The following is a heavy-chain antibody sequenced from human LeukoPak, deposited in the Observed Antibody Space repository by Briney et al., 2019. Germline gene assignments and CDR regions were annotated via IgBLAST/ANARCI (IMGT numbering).Heavy chain of an antibody. V-gene: IGHV3-48*03. J-gene: IGHJ4*02. CDR1: GFTFSSYE. Sequence: GGSLRLSCAASGFTFSSYEFNWVRQAPGKGLEWVSYISSSGTMIYYADSVKGRFTISRDNAKNTLYLQMNSLRAEDTAVYYCARDRNGGYDYWGQGTLVTVSS. CDR3: ARDRNGGYDY. D-gene: IGHD7-27*01. CDR2: ISSSGTMI.